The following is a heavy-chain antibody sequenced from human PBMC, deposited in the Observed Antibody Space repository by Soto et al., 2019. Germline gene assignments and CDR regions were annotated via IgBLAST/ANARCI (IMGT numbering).Heavy chain of an antibody. D-gene: IGHD4-17*01. Sequence: QVQLVQSGAEVKKPGSSVKVSCKASGGTFSSYAISWVRQAPGQGLEWMGGIIPIVGTANYAQKFQGRVTITADESTSTADMELSSLRSEDTAVYFCARGVGDYCDYPGESPLYYYYYGMDVWGQGTTVTVSS. CDR3: ARGVGDYCDYPGESPLYYYYYGMDV. CDR2: IIPIVGTA. V-gene: IGHV1-69*19. J-gene: IGHJ6*02. CDR1: GGTFSSYA.